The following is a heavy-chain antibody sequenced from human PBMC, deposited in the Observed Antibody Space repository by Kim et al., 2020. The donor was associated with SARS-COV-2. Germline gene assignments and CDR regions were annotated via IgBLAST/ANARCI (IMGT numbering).Heavy chain of an antibody. D-gene: IGHD4-17*01. CDR3: AKDFYCDYVNEYYDCMDV. Sequence: GGSLRLSCAASVFTFSSHGMHLVLQATGKGLEWVAVISYDGSKQYYVDSVKGRFTISRDNYKDTLDLQMNSLRAEETALYSCAKDFYCDYVNEYYDCMDV. V-gene: IGHV3-30*18. J-gene: IGHJ6*01. CDR2: ISYDGSKQ. CDR1: VFTFSSHG.